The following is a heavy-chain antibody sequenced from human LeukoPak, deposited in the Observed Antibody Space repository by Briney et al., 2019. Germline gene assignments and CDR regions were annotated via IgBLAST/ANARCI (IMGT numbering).Heavy chain of an antibody. J-gene: IGHJ4*02. CDR3: ASSLVVPAALSFDY. CDR2: IYYSGST. CDR1: GGSISSSSYY. D-gene: IGHD2-2*01. Sequence: SETLSLTCTVSGGSISSSSYYWGWIRQSPGKGLEWIGSIYYSGSTYYNPSLKSRVTISVDTSKNQFSLKLSSVTAADTAVYYCASSLVVPAALSFDYWGQGTLVTVSS. V-gene: IGHV4-39*07.